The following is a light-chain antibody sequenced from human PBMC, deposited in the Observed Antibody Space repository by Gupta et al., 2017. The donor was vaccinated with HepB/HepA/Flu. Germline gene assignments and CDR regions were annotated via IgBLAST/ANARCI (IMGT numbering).Light chain of an antibody. Sequence: VMTQSPATLSVSPGERVAFSCRASQDAHTNLAWMQQKPGQAPKVLFYGASARATGVPARFIGSGSRTEFTLTITSLQSEDVAVYVCQQYNNWPWTFGQGTKVEI. CDR2: GAS. J-gene: IGKJ1*01. CDR3: QQYNNWPWT. V-gene: IGKV3-15*01. CDR1: QDAHTN.